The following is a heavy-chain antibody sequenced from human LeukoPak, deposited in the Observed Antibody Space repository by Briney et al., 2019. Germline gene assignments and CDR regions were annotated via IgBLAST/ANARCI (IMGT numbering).Heavy chain of an antibody. CDR1: GFSFSTYW. CDR2: IKQDGSEK. J-gene: IGHJ4*02. D-gene: IGHD6-13*01. V-gene: IGHV3-7*01. Sequence: GGSLRPSCAASGFSFSTYWMSWVRQAPGKGLEWVANIKQDGSEKYYVDSAKGRFTISRDNAKNSLYLQMNSLRAEDTAVYYCATDLGSSRPNFWGQGILVTVSS. CDR3: ATDLGSSRPNF.